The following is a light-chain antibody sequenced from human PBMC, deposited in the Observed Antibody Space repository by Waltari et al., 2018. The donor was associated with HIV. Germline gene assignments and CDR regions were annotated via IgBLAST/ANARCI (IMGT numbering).Light chain of an antibody. CDR3: CSYAGSSTLI. V-gene: IGLV2-23*02. J-gene: IGLJ2*01. CDR2: AVS. Sequence: QSALTQPASVSGSPGQSITISCTGTSSDAGSYNLVSWYQHHPGKAPKVMIYAVSTLPCGFSNRFSVSKSCSTASLTISGLQAEDEAEYYCCSYAGSSTLIFGGGTNLTVL. CDR1: SSDAGSYNL.